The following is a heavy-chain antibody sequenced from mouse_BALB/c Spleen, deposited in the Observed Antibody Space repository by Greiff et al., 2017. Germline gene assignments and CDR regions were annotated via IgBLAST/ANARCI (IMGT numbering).Heavy chain of an antibody. V-gene: IGHV1-5*01. CDR1: GYTFTSYW. D-gene: IGHD2-14*01. J-gene: IGHJ3*01. CDR2: IYPGNSDT. Sequence: EVQLQQSGTVLARPGASVKMSCKASGYTFTSYWMHWVKQRPGQGLEWFGAIYPGNSDTSYNQKFKGKAKLTAVTSTSTAYMELSSLTNEDSAVYYCTRGGYDGAWFAYWGQGTLVTVSA. CDR3: TRGGYDGAWFAY.